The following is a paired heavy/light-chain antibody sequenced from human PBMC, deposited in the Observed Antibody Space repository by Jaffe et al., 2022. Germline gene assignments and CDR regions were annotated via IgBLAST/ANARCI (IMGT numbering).Light chain of an antibody. CDR1: SSNIGINS. J-gene: IGLJ2*01. CDR2: ENN. Sequence: QSVLTQPPSVSAAPGQKVTISCSGSSSNIGINSVSWYQQFPGTAPKLLISENNKRPSGIPDRFSGSKSGTSATLGITGLQTGDEADYYCATWDNSLSAGVFGGGTRLTVL. V-gene: IGLV1-51*02. CDR3: ATWDNSLSAGV.
Heavy chain of an antibody. CDR2: TDSGGGFT. V-gene: IGHV3-21*01. Sequence: EVQLVESGGGLVKPGGSLRLSCAASGFPFDTYSMNWVRQAPGQGLEWVSSTDSGGGFTFYAGSVKGRFTISRDNADKILYLQMDSLRAEDTAVYYCATDGGLYNWNYGSAHWGQGTVVTVSS. CDR1: GFPFDTYS. J-gene: IGHJ4*02. CDR3: ATDGGLYNWNYGSAH. D-gene: IGHD1-7*01.